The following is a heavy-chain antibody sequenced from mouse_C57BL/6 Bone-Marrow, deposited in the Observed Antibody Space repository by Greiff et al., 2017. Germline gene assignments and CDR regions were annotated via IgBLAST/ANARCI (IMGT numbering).Heavy chain of an antibody. CDR1: GFTFSSYG. V-gene: IGHV5-6*01. D-gene: IGHD3-2*02. CDR2: ISSGGSYT. J-gene: IGHJ3*01. Sequence: EVQRVESGGDLVKPGGSLKLSCAASGFTFSSYGMSWVRQTPDKRLEWVATISSGGSYTYYPDSVKGRFTISRDNAKNTLYLQVSSLKSEDTAMYYCARGGDSSGYRFAYWGQGTLVTVSA. CDR3: ARGGDSSGYRFAY.